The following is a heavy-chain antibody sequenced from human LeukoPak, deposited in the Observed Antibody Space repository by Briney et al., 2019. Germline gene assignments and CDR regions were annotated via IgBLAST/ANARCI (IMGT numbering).Heavy chain of an antibody. J-gene: IGHJ6*03. Sequence: PGGSLRLSCEASGFTFSTYEMNWVRQAPGKGLQWVGFIRSKTYGGTTEYAASVKGRFTISRDDSKSIAYLQMNSLKTEDTAVYYCVRDLKWLVNYYYYYYMDVWGKGTTVTISS. V-gene: IGHV3-49*04. CDR3: VRDLKWLVNYYYYYYMDV. CDR1: GFTFSTYE. D-gene: IGHD6-19*01. CDR2: IRSKTYGGTT.